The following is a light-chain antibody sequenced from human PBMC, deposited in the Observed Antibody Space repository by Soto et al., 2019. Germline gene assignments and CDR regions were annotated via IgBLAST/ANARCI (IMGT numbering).Light chain of an antibody. Sequence: QSVLTQPTSVSGSPGQSITISCTGNHNDIGTYDYVSWYQQHPGRAPRLLIHGVTTRPSGISGRFSASKSGITASLTISGLQPEDEADYYCSSFTFKLPYLFGPGTKVTV. V-gene: IGLV2-14*03. CDR3: SSFTFKLPYL. J-gene: IGLJ1*01. CDR2: GVT. CDR1: HNDIGTYDY.